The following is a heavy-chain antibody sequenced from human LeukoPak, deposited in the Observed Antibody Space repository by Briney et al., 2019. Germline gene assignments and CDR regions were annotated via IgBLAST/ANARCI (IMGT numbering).Heavy chain of an antibody. CDR2: IIGSGGST. CDR1: GLTFSSYA. J-gene: IGHJ6*02. Sequence: GGSLTLSWAVAGLTFSSYAMRWVRHAPGEGREWVSSIIGSGGSTYYAGSVKGRLTLCRDNSKHTLYLQMNSLRGEDTVVYYCAKEESSRSWFRYYCIDVWGQGTKVTVSS. V-gene: IGHV3-23*01. CDR3: AKEESSRSWFRYYCIDV. D-gene: IGHD6-13*01.